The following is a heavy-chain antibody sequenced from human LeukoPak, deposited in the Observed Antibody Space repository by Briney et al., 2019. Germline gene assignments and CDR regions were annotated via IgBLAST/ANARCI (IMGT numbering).Heavy chain of an antibody. Sequence: PGGSLRLSCAASGFTFNSYAMSWLRQAPGKGLEWVSAISGSGGSTYYADSVKGRFTISRDNSKNTLYLQMNSLRAEHTVVVHCAKAPRMTIIVVVIVAFHLWAQGRMVPVSS. J-gene: IGHJ3*01. CDR3: AKAPRMTIIVVVIVAFHL. V-gene: IGHV3-23*01. CDR2: ISGSGGST. D-gene: IGHD3-22*01. CDR1: GFTFNSYA.